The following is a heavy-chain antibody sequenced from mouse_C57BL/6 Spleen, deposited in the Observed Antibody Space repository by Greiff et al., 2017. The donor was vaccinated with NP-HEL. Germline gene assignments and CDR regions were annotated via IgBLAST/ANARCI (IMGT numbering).Heavy chain of an antibody. D-gene: IGHD2-4*01. Sequence: QVQLQQPGAELVRPGSSVKLSCKASGYTFTSYWMHWVKQRPIQGLEWIGNIDPSDSETHYNQKFKDKATLTVDKSSSTAYMQLSSLSSDDSAVYYCAIDYCDSLAYWGQGTLVTVSA. V-gene: IGHV1-52*01. CDR1: GYTFTSYW. J-gene: IGHJ3*01. CDR3: AIDYCDSLAY. CDR2: IDPSDSET.